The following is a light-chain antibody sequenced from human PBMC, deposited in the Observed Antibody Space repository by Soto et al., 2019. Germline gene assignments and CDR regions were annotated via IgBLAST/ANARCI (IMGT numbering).Light chain of an antibody. CDR1: QRVSSN. J-gene: IGKJ4*02. CDR2: GAS. Sequence: EIVMTQSPATLSVSPGEIATLSCSASQRVSSNLALYQQKPGQAPRLLIYGASSRATGITNGFSGSGDGTGFNVTRGRQECEGLVVCSRREYANLPGEFGGGTRVEIK. V-gene: IGKV3D-15*01. CDR3: REYANLPGE.